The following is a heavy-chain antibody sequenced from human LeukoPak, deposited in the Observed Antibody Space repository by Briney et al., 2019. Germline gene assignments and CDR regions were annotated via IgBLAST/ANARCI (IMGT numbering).Heavy chain of an antibody. J-gene: IGHJ4*02. CDR2: INHSGSA. CDR3: ARATVTTTPRFDH. CDR1: GGSFSGYY. V-gene: IGHV4-34*01. Sequence: SETLSLTCAVYGGSFSGYYWSWIRQPPGKGLEWIGEINHSGSANYNPSLKSRVTISVDTSKNQFSLKLSSVTAADTAVYYCARATVTTTPRFDHWGQGTLVTVSS. D-gene: IGHD4-11*01.